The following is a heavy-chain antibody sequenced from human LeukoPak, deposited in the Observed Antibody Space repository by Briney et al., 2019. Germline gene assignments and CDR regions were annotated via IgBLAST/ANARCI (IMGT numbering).Heavy chain of an antibody. Sequence: RGGSLRLSCSASGFTFSSYAMHWVREAPGKGFKYVSAISSNGGSTYYADSVKGRFTISRDNSKNTLYLQMSSLRAEDTAVYYCVKDSYYYGSGSYYSPGDFDYWGQGTLVTVSS. CDR3: VKDSYYYGSGSYYSPGDFDY. V-gene: IGHV3-64D*06. CDR1: GFTFSSYA. J-gene: IGHJ4*02. CDR2: ISSNGGST. D-gene: IGHD3-10*01.